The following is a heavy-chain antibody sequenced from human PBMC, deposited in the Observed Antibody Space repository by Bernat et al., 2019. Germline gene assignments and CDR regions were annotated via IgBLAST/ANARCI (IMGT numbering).Heavy chain of an antibody. Sequence: QVQLVQSGVAVKRPGTSVKVSCKASGYTFQNYGITWIRQAAGQGLEWMGWISAYNGDTNYAQKFQGRVVMTTDTSTATGYMEMRSLRSDDTAVYYCARARLLTSVTTIDSWGQGALAPVSS. J-gene: IGHJ4*02. CDR3: ARARLLTSVTTIDS. CDR2: ISAYNGDT. V-gene: IGHV1-18*01. CDR1: GYTFQNYG. D-gene: IGHD4-17*01.